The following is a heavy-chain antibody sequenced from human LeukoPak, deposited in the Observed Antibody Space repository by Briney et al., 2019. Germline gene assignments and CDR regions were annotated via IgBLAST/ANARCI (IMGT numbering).Heavy chain of an antibody. CDR3: ARSRGRPTD. CDR2: INHSGST. V-gene: IGHV4-34*01. CDR1: GGSISSYY. D-gene: IGHD1-1*01. J-gene: IGHJ4*02. Sequence: SETLSLTCTVSGGSISSYYWSWIRQPPGKGLEWIGEINHSGSTNYNPSLKSRVTISVDTSRNQFSLKLSSVTAADTAVYYCARSRGRPTDWGQGTLVTVSS.